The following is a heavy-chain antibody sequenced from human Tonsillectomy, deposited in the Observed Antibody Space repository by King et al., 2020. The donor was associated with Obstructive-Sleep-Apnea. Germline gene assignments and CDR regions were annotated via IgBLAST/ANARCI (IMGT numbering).Heavy chain of an antibody. J-gene: IGHJ4*02. CDR3: AKDKDSSGWYADY. V-gene: IGHV3-9*01. D-gene: IGHD6-19*01. CDR1: GFTLDDYA. Sequence: VQLVESGGGLVQPGRSLRLSCVASGFTLDDYAMHWVRQAPGKGLEWVSGISWNSGCIGYVDSVKGRFTISRDNVKKSLYLQMNSLRVEDTALYYCAKDKDSSGWYADYWGQGTLVTVSS. CDR2: ISWNSGCI.